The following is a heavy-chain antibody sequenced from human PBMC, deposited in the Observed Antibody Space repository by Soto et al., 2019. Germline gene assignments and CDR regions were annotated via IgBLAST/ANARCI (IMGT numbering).Heavy chain of an antibody. V-gene: IGHV3-33*01. CDR3: VRATSSSRYVDY. CDR2: IWYDGSNK. J-gene: IGHJ4*02. D-gene: IGHD6-13*01. CDR1: GFTFSSYG. Sequence: QVQLVESGGGVVQPGRSLRLSCAASGFTFSSYGMHWVRQAPGKGLEWVAVIWYDGSNKYYADSVKGRFTISRDNSKNTLELQMHSLRAEDTAVYYCVRATSSSRYVDYWGQGALVTVS.